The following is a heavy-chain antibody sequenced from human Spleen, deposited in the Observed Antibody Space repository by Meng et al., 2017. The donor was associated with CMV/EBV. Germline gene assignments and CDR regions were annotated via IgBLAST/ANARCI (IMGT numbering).Heavy chain of an antibody. V-gene: IGHV3-43D*03. CDR3: AKAEPAAISGLNN. Sequence: GESLKISCAASGFTFSSSWMHWVRQAPGKGLEWVSLISWDGGSTYYADSVKGRFTISRDNSKNSLYLQMNSLRAEDTALYYCAKAEPAAISGLNNWGQGTLVTVSS. D-gene: IGHD2-2*01. CDR2: ISWDGGST. J-gene: IGHJ4*02. CDR1: GFTFSSSW.